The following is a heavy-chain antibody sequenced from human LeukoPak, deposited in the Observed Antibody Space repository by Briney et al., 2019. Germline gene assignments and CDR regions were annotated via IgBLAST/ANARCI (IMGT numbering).Heavy chain of an antibody. CDR2: IESNGLT. CDR1: GFTFSSYW. J-gene: IGHJ5*02. CDR3: AKGPLGGYSGYDYVGGGWFDP. Sequence: GGSLRLSCEASGFTFSSYWMHWVRQIPGKGLMWVSRIESNGLTIYADSVKGRFTISRDNAKNSLYLQMNSLRAEDTALYYCAKGPLGGYSGYDYVGGGWFDPWGQGTLVTVSS. V-gene: IGHV3-74*01. D-gene: IGHD5-12*01.